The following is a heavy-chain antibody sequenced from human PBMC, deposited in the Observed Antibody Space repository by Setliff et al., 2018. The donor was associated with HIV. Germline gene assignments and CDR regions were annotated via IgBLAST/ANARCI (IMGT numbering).Heavy chain of an antibody. CDR2: INHSGST. CDR3: ARVSYDYASYYMDV. Sequence: SETLSLTCAVYGGSFSGFYWSWIRQPPGKGLEWIGEINHSGSTTYNPSLKSRVTISLDTSKNQFSLKLSSVTAADTAVYYCARVSYDYASYYMDVWGKGTTVTVSS. V-gene: IGHV4-34*01. CDR1: GGSFSGFY. D-gene: IGHD3-16*01. J-gene: IGHJ6*03.